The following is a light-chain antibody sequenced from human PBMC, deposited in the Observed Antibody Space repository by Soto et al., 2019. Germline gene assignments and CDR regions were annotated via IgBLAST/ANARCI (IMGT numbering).Light chain of an antibody. J-gene: IGKJ1*01. Sequence: DIQMTQSPSTLSASVGDRVVITCRASQSISNWLAWYQQKPGRLPRLLIYQAPTLESGVPSRFSGSGSGTEFTLTISSLQPDDFATYYCQQYNTYLWTFGQGTKVDIK. CDR1: QSISNW. CDR2: QAP. CDR3: QQYNTYLWT. V-gene: IGKV1-5*03.